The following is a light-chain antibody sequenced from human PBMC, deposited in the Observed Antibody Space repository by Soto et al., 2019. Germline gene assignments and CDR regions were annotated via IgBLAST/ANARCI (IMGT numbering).Light chain of an antibody. V-gene: IGKV3-15*01. Sequence: EIVMTQSPATLSVSPGERATLSCRASQSVSSNLAWYQQKPGQAPRLLIYGASTRATGIPARISGSGSGTEFTLTISSLQSEDFAVYYCQQERTFGPGTKVDIK. J-gene: IGKJ3*01. CDR1: QSVSSN. CDR3: QQERT. CDR2: GAS.